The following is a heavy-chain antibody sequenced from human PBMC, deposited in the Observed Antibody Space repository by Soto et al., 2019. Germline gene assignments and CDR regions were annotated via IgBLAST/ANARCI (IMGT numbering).Heavy chain of an antibody. Sequence: QVQLVQSGAEVKKPGSSVKVSCKASGGTFSSDAIIWVRQAPGRGLEWMGGIIPISGTTNYAQKFQGRVTITADESTSTVYMELGSLRSEDTAVYYCARDAGDMVRGVMGFFDYWGQGTLVTVSS. CDR3: ARDAGDMVRGVMGFFDY. D-gene: IGHD3-10*01. CDR1: GGTFSSDA. J-gene: IGHJ4*02. V-gene: IGHV1-69*01. CDR2: IIPISGTT.